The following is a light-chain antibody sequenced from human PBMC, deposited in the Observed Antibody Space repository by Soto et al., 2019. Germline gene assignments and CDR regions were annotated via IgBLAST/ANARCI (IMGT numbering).Light chain of an antibody. CDR1: SSDIGYYNY. Sequence: QSALTQPASVSESPGQSIAISCTGTSSDIGYYNYVSWYQQHAGKAPKLLIFDVNNRPSGISDRFSGSKSGNTASLTISGLQAEDEADYYCRSYTSRSTYVFGSGTRSPS. CDR2: DVN. V-gene: IGLV2-14*03. CDR3: RSYTSRSTYV. J-gene: IGLJ1*01.